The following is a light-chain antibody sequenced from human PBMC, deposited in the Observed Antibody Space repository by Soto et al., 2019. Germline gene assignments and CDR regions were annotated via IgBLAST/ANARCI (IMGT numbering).Light chain of an antibody. CDR1: QSVPKNF. Sequence: EIVLTQSPGTLSLSPGERATLSCRASQSVPKNFLAWYQQKPGQAPRLLIHDASSRANGIPDRFSGSGSGTDFTLTISRLEPEDFALYYCQQTSISPLTFGGGTKLEIK. V-gene: IGKV3-20*01. CDR2: DAS. CDR3: QQTSISPLT. J-gene: IGKJ4*01.